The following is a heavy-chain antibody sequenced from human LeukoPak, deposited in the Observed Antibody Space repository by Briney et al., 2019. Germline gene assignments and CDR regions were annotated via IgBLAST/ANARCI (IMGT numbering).Heavy chain of an antibody. J-gene: IGHJ1*01. Sequence: GGSLRLSCAASGFTFSSYWMSWVRQAPGKGLEWVANIKQDGSEKYYVDSVKGRFAISRDNAKNSLYLQMNSLRAEDTAVYYCARDGSDYYDSSGYYYYLEYFQHWGQGTLVTVSS. CDR1: GFTFSSYW. CDR2: IKQDGSEK. CDR3: ARDGSDYYDSSGYYYYLEYFQH. V-gene: IGHV3-7*01. D-gene: IGHD3-22*01.